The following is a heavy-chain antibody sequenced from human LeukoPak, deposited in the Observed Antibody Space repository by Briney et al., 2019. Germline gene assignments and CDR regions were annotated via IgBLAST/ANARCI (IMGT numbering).Heavy chain of an antibody. D-gene: IGHD3-22*01. CDR3: ARISYYYDSSGYSLGY. CDR2: ISAYNGNT. J-gene: IGHJ4*02. Sequence: ASVKVSCKASGYTFTSYGISWVRQAPGQGLEWMGWISAYNGNTNYAQKLQGRVTMTTDTSTSTAYMELRSLRSDDTAVYYCARISYYYDSSGYSLGYWGQGTLVTVSS. CDR1: GYTFTSYG. V-gene: IGHV1-18*01.